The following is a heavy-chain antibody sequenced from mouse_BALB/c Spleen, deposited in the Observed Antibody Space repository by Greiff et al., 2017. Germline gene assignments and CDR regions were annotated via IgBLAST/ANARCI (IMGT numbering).Heavy chain of an antibody. CDR3: TRSGSTPFDY. D-gene: IGHD1-1*01. CDR1: GYTFTSYW. CDR2: IYPSDSYT. Sequence: QVQLQQPGAELVRPGASVKLSCKASGYTFTSYWINWVKQRPGPGLEWIGNIYPSDSYTNYNQKFKDKATLTVDKSSSTAYMQLSSPTSEDSAVYYCTRSGSTPFDYWGQGTTLTVSS. J-gene: IGHJ2*01. V-gene: IGHV1-69*02.